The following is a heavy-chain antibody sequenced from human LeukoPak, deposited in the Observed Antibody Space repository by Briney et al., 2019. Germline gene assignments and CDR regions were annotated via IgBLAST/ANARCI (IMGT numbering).Heavy chain of an antibody. J-gene: IGHJ4*02. Sequence: GGSLRLSCAASGFTFFDYYMSWIRQAPGKGLEWVSYISSSGSTIYYADSVKGRFTISTDNATNSLYLQMNSLRAEDTAVYYCARARGATPQFYFDYWGQGTLVTVSS. V-gene: IGHV3-11*01. CDR3: ARARGATPQFYFDY. CDR2: ISSSGSTI. CDR1: GFTFFDYY. D-gene: IGHD1-26*01.